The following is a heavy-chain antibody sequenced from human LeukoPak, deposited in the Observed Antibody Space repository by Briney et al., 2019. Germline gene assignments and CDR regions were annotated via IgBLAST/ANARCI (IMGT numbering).Heavy chain of an antibody. V-gene: IGHV1-3*03. Sequence: ASVKVSCKASGYTFTNYAMHWVRQAPGQRLEWMGWINAGNGNTKYSQEFQGRVTITRDTSASTAYMELSSLRSEDMAVYYCARSHSSSLRPDYWGQGTLVTVSS. CDR1: GYTFTNYA. J-gene: IGHJ4*02. CDR3: ARSHSSSLRPDY. D-gene: IGHD6-13*01. CDR2: INAGNGNT.